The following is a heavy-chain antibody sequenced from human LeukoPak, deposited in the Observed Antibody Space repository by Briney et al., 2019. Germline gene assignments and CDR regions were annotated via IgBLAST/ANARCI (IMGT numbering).Heavy chain of an antibody. CDR1: GFTFSDHY. V-gene: IGHV3-72*01. Sequence: GGSLRLSCAASGFTFSDHYMDWVRQAPGKGLEWVGRTRNKANSYTTEYAASVKGRFTISRDDSKNSLYLQTNSLKTEDTAVYYCARDQAGAMDYYGMDVWGQGTTVTVSS. CDR3: ARDQAGAMDYYGMDV. J-gene: IGHJ6*02. CDR2: TRNKANSYTT. D-gene: IGHD1-26*01.